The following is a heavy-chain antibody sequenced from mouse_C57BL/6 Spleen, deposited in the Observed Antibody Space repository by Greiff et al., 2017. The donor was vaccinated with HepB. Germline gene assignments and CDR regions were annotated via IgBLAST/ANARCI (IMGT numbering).Heavy chain of an antibody. J-gene: IGHJ1*03. CDR2: IDPSDSYT. Sequence: QVQLQQPGAELVMPGASVKLSCKASGYTFTSYWMHWVKQRPGQGLEWIGEIDPSDSYTNYNQKFQGKSTLTVDKSSSTAYMQLSSLTSEDSAVYYCARSGSYDYDSYWYFDVWGTGTTVTVSS. CDR1: GYTFTSYW. V-gene: IGHV1-69*01. CDR3: ARSGSYDYDSYWYFDV. D-gene: IGHD2-4*01.